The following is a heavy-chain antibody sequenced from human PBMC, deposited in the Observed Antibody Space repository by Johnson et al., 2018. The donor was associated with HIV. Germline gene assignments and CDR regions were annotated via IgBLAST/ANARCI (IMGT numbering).Heavy chain of an antibody. CDR1: GFTFSSYG. Sequence: QVQLVESGGGVVQPGGSLRLSCAASGFTFSSYGMHWVRQAPGKGLEWVAFIRYDGRNKYYADSVKGRFTISRDNSKNTLYLQMNSLRAEDTAVYYCAKDQGYKFWSGNDAFDIWGQGTMVTVSS. V-gene: IGHV3-30*02. CDR3: AKDQGYKFWSGNDAFDI. J-gene: IGHJ3*02. CDR2: IRYDGRNK. D-gene: IGHD3-3*01.